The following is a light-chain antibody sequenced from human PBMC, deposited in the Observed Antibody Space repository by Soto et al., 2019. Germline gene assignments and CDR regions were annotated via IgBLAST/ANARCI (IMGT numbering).Light chain of an antibody. CDR2: GTS. CDR3: QQYGSSIT. CDR1: QSVSSY. J-gene: IGKJ5*01. V-gene: IGKV3-20*01. Sequence: EIVLTQSPSTLSWSPWERATLAFRASQSVSSYLAWYQQKPGQAPRLLIYGTSSRATGIPDRFSGSGSGTDFTLTISRLEPEDFAVFYCQQYGSSITFGQGTRLEIK.